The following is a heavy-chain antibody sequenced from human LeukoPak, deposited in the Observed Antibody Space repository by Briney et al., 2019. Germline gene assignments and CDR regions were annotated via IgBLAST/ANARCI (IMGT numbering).Heavy chain of an antibody. D-gene: IGHD6-13*01. Sequence: SETLSLTCTVSGGSISGYYWSWIRQPAGKGLEWIGRIYSSGSTNYNPSLKSRITMSVDTSKNQCSLKLSSVTAADTALYYCARDSSSWLGVDYWGQGTLVTVSS. J-gene: IGHJ4*02. CDR2: IYSSGST. V-gene: IGHV4-4*07. CDR3: ARDSSSWLGVDY. CDR1: GGSISGYY.